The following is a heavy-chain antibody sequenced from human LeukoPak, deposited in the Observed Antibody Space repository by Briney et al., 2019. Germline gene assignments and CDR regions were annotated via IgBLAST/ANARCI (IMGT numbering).Heavy chain of an antibody. Sequence: SETLSLTCAVYGGSFSGYYWSWIRQPPGKGLEWIGEINHSGSTNYNPSLKSRVTISVDTFKNQFSLKLSSVTAADTAVYYCARSRSGYSYDHAAFEIWGQGTMVTVSS. D-gene: IGHD5-18*01. J-gene: IGHJ3*02. CDR2: INHSGST. V-gene: IGHV4-34*01. CDR1: GGSFSGYY. CDR3: ARSRSGYSYDHAAFEI.